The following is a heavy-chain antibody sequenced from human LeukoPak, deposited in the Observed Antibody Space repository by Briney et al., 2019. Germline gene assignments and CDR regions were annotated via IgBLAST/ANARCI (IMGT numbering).Heavy chain of an antibody. CDR1: GYTLTSYG. D-gene: IGHD1-14*01. Sequence: ASVKVSCKASGYTLTSYGISWVRQAPGQGLEWMGWISAYNGNTNYAQKLQGRVTMTTDTSTSTAYMELRSLRSDDTAVYYCARTLSENSSPGYWGQGTLVTVSS. J-gene: IGHJ4*02. CDR2: ISAYNGNT. CDR3: ARTLSENSSPGY. V-gene: IGHV1-18*01.